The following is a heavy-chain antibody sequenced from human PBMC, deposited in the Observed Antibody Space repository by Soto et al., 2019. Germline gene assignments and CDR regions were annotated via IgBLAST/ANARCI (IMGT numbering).Heavy chain of an antibody. J-gene: IGHJ6*02. Sequence: SVKVSCKASGFTFSSSAVHWVRQARGHRLEWIGWIVVGNSNTNYARGLQERVTITRDMSTSTAYMELSSLRSEDTAVYYCAAEYYEEGYYYYYYGMDVWGQGTTVTVSS. CDR3: AAEYYEEGYYYYYYGMDV. V-gene: IGHV1-58*01. CDR2: IVVGNSNT. D-gene: IGHD1-26*01. CDR1: GFTFSSSA.